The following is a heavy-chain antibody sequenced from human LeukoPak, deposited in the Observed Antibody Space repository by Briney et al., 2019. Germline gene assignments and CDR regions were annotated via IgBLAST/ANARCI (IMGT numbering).Heavy chain of an antibody. V-gene: IGHV1-18*01. CDR3: ARLTAAWPYYFDY. D-gene: IGHD6-13*01. Sequence: ASVKVSCKASGYTFNSNGISWVRQAPGQGLEWMGWISPYNGKTNYAQKLQGRVTMTTGTSTSTAYMELRSLRSDDTAMYYCARLTAAWPYYFDYWGQGTLVTVSS. CDR1: GYTFNSNG. CDR2: ISPYNGKT. J-gene: IGHJ4*02.